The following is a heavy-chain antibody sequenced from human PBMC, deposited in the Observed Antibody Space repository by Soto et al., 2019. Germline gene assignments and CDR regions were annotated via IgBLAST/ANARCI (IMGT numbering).Heavy chain of an antibody. V-gene: IGHV3-66*01. CDR1: GFTVSSNY. CDR3: ATYDFWSGYYTRPGGGYMDV. Sequence: GGSLRLSCAASGFTVSSNYMSWVRQAPGKGLAWVSVIYSGGSTYYADSVKGRFTISRDNSKNTLYLQMNSLRAEDTAVYYCATYDFWSGYYTRPGGGYMDVWGKGTTVTVSS. D-gene: IGHD3-3*01. CDR2: IYSGGST. J-gene: IGHJ6*03.